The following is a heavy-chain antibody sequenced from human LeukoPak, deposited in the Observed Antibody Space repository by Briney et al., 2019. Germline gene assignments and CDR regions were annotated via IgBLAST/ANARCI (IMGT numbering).Heavy chain of an antibody. CDR2: IWYDGSNK. J-gene: IGHJ4*02. CDR1: GFTFSSYG. V-gene: IGHV3-33*01. CDR3: ARGPFDWLLHMGFDY. D-gene: IGHD3-9*01. Sequence: PGRSLRLSCAASGFTFSSYGMHGVRQAPGKGLEWVADIWYDGSNKYYADSVKGRFTISRDNSKNTLYLQMNSLRAEDTAVYYCARGPFDWLLHMGFDYWGQGTLVTVSS.